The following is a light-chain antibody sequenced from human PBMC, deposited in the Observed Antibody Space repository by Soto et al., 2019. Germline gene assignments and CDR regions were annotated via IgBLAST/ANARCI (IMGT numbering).Light chain of an antibody. V-gene: IGLV2-14*01. CDR2: DVS. CDR3: SSYTSSSTLVV. Sequence: QSALTQPASVSGSPGQSITISCTGTSIDVGGYNYVSWCQQHPGKAPKLMIYDVSNRPSGVSNRFSGSKSGNTASLTISGLQAEDEADYYCSSYTSSSTLVVFGTGTKDIVL. CDR1: SIDVGGYNY. J-gene: IGLJ1*01.